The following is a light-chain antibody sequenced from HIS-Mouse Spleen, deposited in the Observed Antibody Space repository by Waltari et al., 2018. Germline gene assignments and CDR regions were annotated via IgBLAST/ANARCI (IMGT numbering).Light chain of an antibody. CDR2: EDS. J-gene: IGLJ2*01. CDR1: ALPKKY. V-gene: IGLV3-10*01. Sequence: SYELTQPPSVSVSPGQTARITCSGDALPKKYAYWYQQTSGQAPVLVIYEDSKRPSGCPEGFAGSSSGTMATLTISGAQVEDEADYYCYSTDSSGNHRVFGGGTKLTVL. CDR3: YSTDSSGNHRV.